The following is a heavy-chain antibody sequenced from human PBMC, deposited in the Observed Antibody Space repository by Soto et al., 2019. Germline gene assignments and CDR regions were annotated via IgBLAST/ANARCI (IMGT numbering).Heavy chain of an antibody. J-gene: IGHJ4*02. CDR1: GCSISSYY. V-gene: IGHV4-59*12. CDR3: AREYSSSFSDY. D-gene: IGHD6-13*01. CDR2: IYYSGST. Sequence: SETLSLTCTVSGCSISSYYWSWIRQPPGKGLEWIGYIYYSGSTNYNPSLKSRVTISVDTSKNQFSLKLSSVTAADTAVYYCAREYSSSFSDYWGQGTLVTVSS.